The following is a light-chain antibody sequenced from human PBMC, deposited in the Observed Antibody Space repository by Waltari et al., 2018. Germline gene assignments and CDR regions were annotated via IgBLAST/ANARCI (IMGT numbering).Light chain of an antibody. CDR2: GAS. J-gene: IGKJ1*01. CDR3: QQYGSSPWT. V-gene: IGKV3-20*01. Sequence: IVLTQSPGTLSLSPGEIATLSCRASQSVSSSYLAWYQQKPGQAPRVLIHGASNRATGIPDRFSGSGSGTDFTLTISRLEPEDFAVYYCQQYGSSPWTFGQGTKVEIK. CDR1: QSVSSSY.